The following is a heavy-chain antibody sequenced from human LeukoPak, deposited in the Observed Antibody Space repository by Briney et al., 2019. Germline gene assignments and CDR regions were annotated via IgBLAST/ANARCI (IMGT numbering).Heavy chain of an antibody. D-gene: IGHD5-12*01. CDR1: GGTFTDYS. CDR2: IIPILNQA. V-gene: IGHV1-69*02. J-gene: IGHJ5*02. CDR3: VRRGYYYDWFDP. Sequence: GASVKVSCKAPGGTFTDYSISWVRQAPGRGLEWMGRIIPILNQANYAQKFSGRVTFTADKSTTTASMELSSLKSEDTAIYYCVRRGYYYDWFDPWGQGTLVTVSS.